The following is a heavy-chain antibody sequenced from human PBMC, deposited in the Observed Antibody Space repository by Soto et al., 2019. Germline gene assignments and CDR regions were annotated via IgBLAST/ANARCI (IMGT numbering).Heavy chain of an antibody. J-gene: IGHJ4*02. Sequence: GGSLRLSCAASGFTFKNYGMSWVRQAPGKGLEWLSSIGGRGTDTYYADSVKGRFTVSRDKAKNTLYLQMNSLRAEDTAVYYCAKILTAGGQDYWGQGTLVTVSS. V-gene: IGHV3-23*01. CDR1: GFTFKNYG. CDR3: AKILTAGGQDY. D-gene: IGHD6-13*01. CDR2: IGGRGTDT.